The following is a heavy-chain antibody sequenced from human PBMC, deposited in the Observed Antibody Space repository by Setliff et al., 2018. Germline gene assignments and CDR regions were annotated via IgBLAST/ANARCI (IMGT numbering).Heavy chain of an antibody. Sequence: SETLSLTCTVSGGSMTSYYWTWIRQPPGEGLEWIGYIFYSGNTEYSPSLKSRVTISVDTSKSQFSLKLTSVTAADTAVYYCARIRGPTGNCQEAFDIWSEGTMVTVSS. V-gene: IGHV4-59*01. J-gene: IGHJ3*02. CDR1: GGSMTSYY. D-gene: IGHD1-1*01. CDR2: IFYSGNT. CDR3: ARIRGPTGNCQEAFDI.